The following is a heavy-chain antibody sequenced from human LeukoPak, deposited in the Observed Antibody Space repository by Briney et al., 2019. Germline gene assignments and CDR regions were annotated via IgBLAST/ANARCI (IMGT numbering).Heavy chain of an antibody. CDR2: IYPGDSDT. V-gene: IGHV5-51*01. CDR1: GYGFTSYW. J-gene: IGHJ4*02. Sequence: GQSLKISCKGSGYGFTSYWITWVRQMPGKGLDWMGIIYPGDSDTRYSPSFQGQVTISADKSLSTAYLEWSSLKASDTAIYYCARPSVEIPLDYWGQGTLVTVSS. CDR3: ARPSVEIPLDY. D-gene: IGHD5-24*01.